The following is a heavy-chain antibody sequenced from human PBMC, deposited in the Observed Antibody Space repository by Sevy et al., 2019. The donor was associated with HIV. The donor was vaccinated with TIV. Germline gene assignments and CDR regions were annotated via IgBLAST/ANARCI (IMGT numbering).Heavy chain of an antibody. CDR1: GFTFSSYT. CDR3: ARDLALSGSYSWLAY. Sequence: GGSLRLSCAASGFTFSSYTMHWVRQAPGKGLEWVAFISYDGSRKYYADSVKGRFTISRDNSKNTLYLQMNNLRAEDTAVFYCARDLALSGSYSWLAYWGQGTLVTASS. CDR2: ISYDGSRK. J-gene: IGHJ4*02. V-gene: IGHV3-30*14. D-gene: IGHD1-26*01.